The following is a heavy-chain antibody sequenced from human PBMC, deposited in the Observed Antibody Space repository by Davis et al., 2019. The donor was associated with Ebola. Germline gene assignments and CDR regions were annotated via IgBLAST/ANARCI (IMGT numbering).Heavy chain of an antibody. CDR3: AKDLSNVIVVVTAIDH. CDR1: GFTFSDYG. V-gene: IGHV3-30*18. Sequence: GGSLRLSCEGSGFTFSDYGMHWVRQSPGKGLEWVALISYDGSDKYYADSVKGRFTISRDNSKNTVYLQMNTLRVEDTAVYYCAKDLSNVIVVVTAIDHWGQGTLVTVSS. J-gene: IGHJ4*02. CDR2: ISYDGSDK. D-gene: IGHD2-21*02.